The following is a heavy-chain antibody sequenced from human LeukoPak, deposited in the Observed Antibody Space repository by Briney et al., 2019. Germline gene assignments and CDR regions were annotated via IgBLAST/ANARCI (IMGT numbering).Heavy chain of an antibody. J-gene: IGHJ4*02. Sequence: GGSLRLSCAASGFTFSSYAMSWVRQAPGKGLEWVSAISGSGGSTYYGDSVKGRFTISRDNPKNTVYLQMDSLRAEDTAVYYCAKRRSGSSGWFPFDSWGQGTLDTVSS. V-gene: IGHV3-23*01. D-gene: IGHD6-19*01. CDR2: ISGSGGST. CDR1: GFTFSSYA. CDR3: AKRRSGSSGWFPFDS.